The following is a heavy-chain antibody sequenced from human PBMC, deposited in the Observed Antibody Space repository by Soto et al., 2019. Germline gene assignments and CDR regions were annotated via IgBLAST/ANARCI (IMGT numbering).Heavy chain of an antibody. CDR1: GFTFSSYW. CDR2: INSGGSTT. Sequence: GSLRLSCAASGFTFSSYWMHWVRQAPGKGLVWVSRINSGGSTTSYADSVKGRLTISRDNAKNTLYLQMNSLRAEDTAVYYCAGESSGYYYDAFDIWGQGTMGTVSS. V-gene: IGHV3-74*01. CDR3: AGESSGYYYDAFDI. D-gene: IGHD3-22*01. J-gene: IGHJ3*02.